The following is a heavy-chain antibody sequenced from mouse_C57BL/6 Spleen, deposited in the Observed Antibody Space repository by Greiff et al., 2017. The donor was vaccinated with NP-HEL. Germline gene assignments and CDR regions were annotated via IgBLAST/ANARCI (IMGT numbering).Heavy chain of an antibody. CDR2: IWSGGST. V-gene: IGHV2-2*01. CDR1: GFSFTSYG. CDR3: ARNRDYDRYYAMDY. Sequence: QVQLKESGPGLVQPSQSLSITCTVSGFSFTSYGVHWVRQSPGKGLEWLGVIWSGGSTDYNAAFISRLSISKDNSKSQVFFKMNSLQADDTAIYYCARNRDYDRYYAMDYWGQGTSVTVSS. D-gene: IGHD2-4*01. J-gene: IGHJ4*01.